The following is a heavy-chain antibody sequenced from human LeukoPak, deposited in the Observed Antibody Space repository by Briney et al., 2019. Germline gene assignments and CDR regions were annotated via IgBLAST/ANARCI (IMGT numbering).Heavy chain of an antibody. CDR1: GYTFTSYD. D-gene: IGHD5-18*01. CDR2: MNPISGNT. Sequence: GASVKVSCKASGYTFTSYDINWVRQATGQGLEWMGWMNPISGNTGHAQKFQGRVTMTRDTPISTAYMELSSLRSEDTAVYYCARGPPIRGYRYGYDTGYYYSYSTDVWGKGTTVTISS. CDR3: ARGPPIRGYRYGYDTGYYYSYSTDV. V-gene: IGHV1-8*01. J-gene: IGHJ6*03.